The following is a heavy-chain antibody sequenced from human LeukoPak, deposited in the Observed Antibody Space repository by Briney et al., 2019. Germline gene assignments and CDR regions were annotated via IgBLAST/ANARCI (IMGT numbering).Heavy chain of an antibody. J-gene: IGHJ4*02. V-gene: IGHV4-38-2*01. CDR1: GYSISSGYY. Sequence: PSETLSLTCAVSGYSISSGYYWDWIRQPPGKGLEWIGSIYHSGSTYYNPSLKSRVTISVDTSKNQFSLKLSSVTAADTAVYYCARVGSGWYNYWGQGTLVTVSS. D-gene: IGHD6-19*01. CDR3: ARVGSGWYNY. CDR2: IYHSGST.